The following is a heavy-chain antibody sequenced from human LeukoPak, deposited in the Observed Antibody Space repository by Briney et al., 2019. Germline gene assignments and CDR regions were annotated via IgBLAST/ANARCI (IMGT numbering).Heavy chain of an antibody. D-gene: IGHD6-13*01. J-gene: IGHJ5*02. CDR1: GYTFTDYY. CDR2: INSNSGGS. CDR3: ARFGPGIAAAGDQENWFDP. Sequence: GASVKVSCKASGYTFTDYYIHWVRQAPGQGLEWMGWINSNSGGSNYAQKFQGRVTMTRDTSISTAYMELSRLRSDDTAVYYCARFGPGIAAAGDQENWFDPWGQGTLVTVSS. V-gene: IGHV1-2*02.